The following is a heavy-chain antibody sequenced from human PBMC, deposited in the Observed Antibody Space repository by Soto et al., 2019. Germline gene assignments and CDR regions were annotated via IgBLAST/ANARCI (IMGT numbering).Heavy chain of an antibody. J-gene: IGHJ6*02. Sequence: QVQLVQSGGEVTKPGASVKVSCKSSGYTFTSYGVSWVRQAPGQGLEGLGWISVYTGNTKQAQKFHDRVTLTTEASTGTASLELRNLRSEDPDVYYCARDRCTTDRCYTHHFDVWGQGTTVTVSS. CDR3: ARDRCTTDRCYTHHFDV. CDR1: GYTFTSYG. D-gene: IGHD2-8*01. CDR2: ISVYTGNT. V-gene: IGHV1-18*04.